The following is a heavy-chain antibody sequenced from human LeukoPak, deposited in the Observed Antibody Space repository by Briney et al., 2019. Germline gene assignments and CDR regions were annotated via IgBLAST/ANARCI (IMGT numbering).Heavy chain of an antibody. CDR3: ASSSVNGSDY. CDR1: GYTFTTNG. D-gene: IGHD4-17*01. V-gene: IGHV1-18*01. J-gene: IGHJ4*02. Sequence: GASVKVSCKASGYTFTTNGSSWGRLPLEQGLEWMGWISAYNGNTNYAQKLQGRVTMTTDTSTSTAYMELRSLRSDDTAVYYCASSSVNGSDYWGQGTLVTVSS. CDR2: ISAYNGNT.